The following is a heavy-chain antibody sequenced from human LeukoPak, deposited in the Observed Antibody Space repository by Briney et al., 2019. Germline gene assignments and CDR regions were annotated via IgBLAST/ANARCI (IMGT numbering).Heavy chain of an antibody. V-gene: IGHV3-30*18. CDR2: ISYDGSNK. D-gene: IGHD1-26*01. CDR3: AKVASGSYDAFDI. Sequence: PGGSLRLSCAASGFTFSSYGMHWVRQAPGKGLEWVAVISYDGSNKYYADSVKGRFTISRDNSKNTLYLQMNSLRAEDTAVYYCAKVASGSYDAFDIWGQGTMVTVSS. CDR1: GFTFSSYG. J-gene: IGHJ3*02.